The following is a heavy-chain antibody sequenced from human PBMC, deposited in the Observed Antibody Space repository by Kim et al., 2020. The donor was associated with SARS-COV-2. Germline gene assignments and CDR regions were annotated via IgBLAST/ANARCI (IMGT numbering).Heavy chain of an antibody. V-gene: IGHV4-34*01. CDR1: GGSFSGYY. CDR3: ARGWARVPDY. D-gene: IGHD2-2*01. J-gene: IGHJ4*02. CDR2: INHSGST. Sequence: SETLSLTCAVYGGSFSGYYWSWIRQPPGKGLEWIGEINHSGSTNYNPSLKSRVTISVHTSKNQFSLKLSSVTAADTAVYYCARGWARVPDYWGQGTLVTV.